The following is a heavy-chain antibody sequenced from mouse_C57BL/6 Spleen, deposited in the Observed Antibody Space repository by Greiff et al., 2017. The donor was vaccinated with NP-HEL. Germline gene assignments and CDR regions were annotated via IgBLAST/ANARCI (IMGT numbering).Heavy chain of an antibody. V-gene: IGHV5-12*01. CDR3: ASLTGSYAMDY. CDR2: ISNGGGST. J-gene: IGHJ4*01. Sequence: EVQGVESGGGLVQPGGSLKLSCAASGFTFSDYYMYWVRQTPEKRLEWVAYISNGGGSTYYPDTVKGRFTISRDNAKNTLYLQLSRLKSEDTAMYYCASLTGSYAMDYWGQGTSVTVSS. CDR1: GFTFSDYY. D-gene: IGHD4-1*01.